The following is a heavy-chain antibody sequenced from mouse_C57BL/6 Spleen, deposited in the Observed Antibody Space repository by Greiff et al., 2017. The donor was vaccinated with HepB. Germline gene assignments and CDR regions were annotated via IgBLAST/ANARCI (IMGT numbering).Heavy chain of an antibody. Sequence: VQLVESGAELVRPGASVKLSCKASGYTFTDYYINWVKQRPGQGLEWIARIYPGSGNTYYNEKFKGKATLTAEKSSSTAYMQLSSLTSEDSAVYFCARSYYYGSSSLAYWGQGTLVTVSA. CDR1: GYTFTDYY. V-gene: IGHV1-76*01. CDR2: IYPGSGNT. J-gene: IGHJ3*01. CDR3: ARSYYYGSSSLAY. D-gene: IGHD1-1*01.